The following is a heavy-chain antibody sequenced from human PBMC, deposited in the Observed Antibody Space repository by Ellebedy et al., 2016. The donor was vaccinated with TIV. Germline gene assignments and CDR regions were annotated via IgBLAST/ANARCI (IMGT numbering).Heavy chain of an antibody. CDR1: GGSISSGSYY. CDR2: IYTSGST. V-gene: IGHV4-61*02. Sequence: SETLSLTXAVSGGSISSGSYYWSWIRQPAGKGLEWIGRIYTSGSTNYNPSLKSRVTMSVDTSKNQFSLKLSSVTAADTAVYYCARTDLRSGYYFDYWGQGTLVTVSS. CDR3: ARTDLRSGYYFDY. J-gene: IGHJ4*02. D-gene: IGHD3-3*01.